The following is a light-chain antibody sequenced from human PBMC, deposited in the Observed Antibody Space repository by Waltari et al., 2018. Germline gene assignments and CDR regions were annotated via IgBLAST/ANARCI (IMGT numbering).Light chain of an antibody. CDR1: SSDVGTYNY. V-gene: IGLV2-14*01. Sequence: QSALTQPASVSGSPGQSITISCTGTSSDVGTYNYVSWYQQHPDKAPKLMIHEVSYRPSGVSSRFSGSKSGNTASLTISGLQAEDEADYYCSLYISSSTYWVFGGGTKLTVL. CDR3: SLYISSSTYWV. J-gene: IGLJ3*02. CDR2: EVS.